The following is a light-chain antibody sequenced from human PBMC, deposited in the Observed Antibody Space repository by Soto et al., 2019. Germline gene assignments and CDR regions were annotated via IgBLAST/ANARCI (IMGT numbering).Light chain of an antibody. CDR1: QSIGTY. Sequence: DIQMTQSPPSLSASVGDRVTISCRASQSIGTYLIWYQQKPGKAPNLLIYAASSLHSGVPSRFSGSGSGTDFTLTISSLQPEDFATYYCQQSYSSITFGQGTHWRL. CDR3: QQSYSSIT. V-gene: IGKV1-39*01. CDR2: AAS. J-gene: IGKJ5*01.